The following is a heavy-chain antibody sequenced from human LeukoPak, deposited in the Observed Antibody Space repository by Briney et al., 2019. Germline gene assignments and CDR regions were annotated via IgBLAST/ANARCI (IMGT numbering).Heavy chain of an antibody. J-gene: IGHJ6*03. V-gene: IGHV3-30*02. CDR3: ASLPGSMGDYYYYYYMDV. Sequence: GGSLRLSCAASGFTFSSYGMHWVRQAPGKGLEWVAFIRYDGSNKYYADSVKGRFTISRDNSKSTLYLQMNSLRAEDTAVYYCASLPGSMGDYYYYYYMDVWGKGTTVTVSS. CDR2: IRYDGSNK. CDR1: GFTFSSYG. D-gene: IGHD2-2*01.